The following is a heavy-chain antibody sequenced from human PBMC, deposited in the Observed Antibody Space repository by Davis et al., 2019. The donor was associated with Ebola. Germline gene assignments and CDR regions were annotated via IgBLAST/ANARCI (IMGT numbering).Heavy chain of an antibody. V-gene: IGHV4-59*01. Sequence: MPSETLSLTCTVSGGSISSYYWSWIRQPPGKGLEWIGYIYYSGSTNYNPSLKSRVTISVDTSKNQFSLKLSSVTAADTAVYYCARDRGVLRYFDWLIYGMDVWGQGTTVTASS. J-gene: IGHJ6*02. D-gene: IGHD3-9*01. CDR2: IYYSGST. CDR3: ARDRGVLRYFDWLIYGMDV. CDR1: GGSISSYY.